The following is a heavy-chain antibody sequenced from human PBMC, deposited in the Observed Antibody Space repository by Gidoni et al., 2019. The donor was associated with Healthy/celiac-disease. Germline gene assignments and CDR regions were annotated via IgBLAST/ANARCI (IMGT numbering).Heavy chain of an antibody. D-gene: IGHD4-17*01. J-gene: IGHJ6*02. CDR2: SSGSGGST. CDR1: GFPFSSYA. CDR3: AKSRGGYGDYYYYYYGMDV. Sequence: EVQLLESGGGLVQPGGSLRLSCAASGFPFSSYALSWVRQAPGKGLGWGSASSGSGGSTDYADSVKGRFTISRDNSKNTLYLQMNSRRAEDTAVYYCAKSRGGYGDYYYYYYGMDVWGQGTTVTVSS. V-gene: IGHV3-23*01.